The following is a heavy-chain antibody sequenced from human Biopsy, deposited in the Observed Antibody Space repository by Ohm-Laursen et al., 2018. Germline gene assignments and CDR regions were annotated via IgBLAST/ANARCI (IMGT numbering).Heavy chain of an antibody. CDR2: TYYRSQWHS. CDR1: GDSVSNKDAA. V-gene: IGHV6-1*01. Sequence: QTLSLTCAISGDSVSNKDAAWNWIRRSPSRGLEWLGRTYYRSQWHSDYAVFVRSRITIKSDTSRNQFSLQLNSVTPDDTAVYFCARETPTGIPFNWFDPWGQGTLVTVSS. CDR3: ARETPTGIPFNWFDP. D-gene: IGHD1-1*01. J-gene: IGHJ5*02.